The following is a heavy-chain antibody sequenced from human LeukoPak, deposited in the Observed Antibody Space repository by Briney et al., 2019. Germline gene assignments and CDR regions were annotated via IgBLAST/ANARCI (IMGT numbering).Heavy chain of an antibody. J-gene: IGHJ5*02. CDR1: GGSFRGYF. D-gene: IGHD6-19*01. V-gene: IGHV4-34*01. CDR2: INHSGST. Sequence: KTSETLSLTCAVYGGSFRGYFWSRIRQPPGKGLEWIGEINHSGSTDYNPSLKSRVTISVDTSNNQFSLKLSSVTAADTAIYHCASSPWLSHRPWGQGTLVTVSS. CDR3: ASSPWLSHRP.